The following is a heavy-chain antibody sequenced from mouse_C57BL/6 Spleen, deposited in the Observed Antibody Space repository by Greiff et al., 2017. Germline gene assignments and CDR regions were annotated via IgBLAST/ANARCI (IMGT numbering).Heavy chain of an antibody. D-gene: IGHD3-2*02. CDR3: TETAQATPWFAY. J-gene: IGHJ3*01. V-gene: IGHV14-4*01. Sequence: VQLQQSGAELVRPGASVKLSCTASGFNIKDDYMHWVKQRPEQGLEWIGWSDPENGDTEYASKFQGKATITADTSSNTAYLQLSSLTSEDTAVYYCTETAQATPWFAYWGQGTLVTVSA. CDR1: GFNIKDDY. CDR2: SDPENGDT.